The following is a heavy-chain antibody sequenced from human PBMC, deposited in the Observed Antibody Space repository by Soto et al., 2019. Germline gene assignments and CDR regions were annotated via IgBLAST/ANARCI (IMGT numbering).Heavy chain of an antibody. J-gene: IGHJ4*02. CDR2: IRSKANSYAT. Sequence: EVHLVESGEGLVQPGGSLKLSCTTSGFTFSGSAMHWVRQASGKGLEWVGRIRSKANSYATAYAASVKGRFTISRDDSKNTAYLQMNSLKTEDTAVYYCTRQSIVGATDAPGFDYWGQGTLVTVSS. CDR1: GFTFSGSA. V-gene: IGHV3-73*02. D-gene: IGHD1-26*01. CDR3: TRQSIVGATDAPGFDY.